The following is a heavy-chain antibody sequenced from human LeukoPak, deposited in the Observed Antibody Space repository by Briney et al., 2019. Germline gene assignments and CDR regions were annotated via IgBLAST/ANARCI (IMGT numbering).Heavy chain of an antibody. CDR3: ARGAYSSSWYPSYFDY. D-gene: IGHD6-13*01. CDR2: IYTSGST. Sequence: SETLSLTCTVSGGSISSYYWSWIRQPAGKGLEWIGRIYTSGSTNYNPSLKSRVTISVDTSKNQFSLKLSSVTAADTAVYYCARGAYSSSWYPSYFDYWGQGTLVTVSS. V-gene: IGHV4-4*07. J-gene: IGHJ4*02. CDR1: GGSISSYY.